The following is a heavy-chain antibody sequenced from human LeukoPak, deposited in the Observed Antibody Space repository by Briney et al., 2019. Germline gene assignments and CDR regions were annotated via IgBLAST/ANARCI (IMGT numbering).Heavy chain of an antibody. CDR2: IYYSGST. Sequence: SETLSLTCGVSGYSISSGYYWGWIRQPPGKGLEWIGSIYYSGSTYYNPSLKSRVTTSVDTSKNQFSLKLSSVTAADTAVYYCAREGLMYSSSWYFDYWGQGTLVTVSS. V-gene: IGHV4-38-2*02. CDR3: AREGLMYSSSWYFDY. J-gene: IGHJ4*02. CDR1: GYSISSGYY. D-gene: IGHD6-13*01.